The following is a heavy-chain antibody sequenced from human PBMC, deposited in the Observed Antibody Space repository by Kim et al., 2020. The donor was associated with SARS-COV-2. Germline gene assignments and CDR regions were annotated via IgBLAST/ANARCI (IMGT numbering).Heavy chain of an antibody. D-gene: IGHD6-19*01. Sequence: ADPVKGRFTTSKDNSKTTLYLQMSSLRAEDTAVYYCANRGWYWGPHRIDYWGQGTLVTVSS. V-gene: IGHV3-23*01. J-gene: IGHJ4*02. CDR3: ANRGWYWGPHRIDY.